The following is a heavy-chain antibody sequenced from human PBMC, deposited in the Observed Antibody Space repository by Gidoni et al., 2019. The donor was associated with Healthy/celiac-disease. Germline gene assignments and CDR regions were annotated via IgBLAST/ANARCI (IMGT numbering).Heavy chain of an antibody. J-gene: IGHJ4*02. CDR3: ARGSIVGAAYFDY. V-gene: IGHV3-33*01. CDR2: IWDDGSNN. D-gene: IGHD1-26*01. CDR1: GFTFSRSG. Sequence: QVQLVESGGGVVQPGTSLRLSCAASGFTFSRSGMHWVRQAPGKVLEWVAVIWDDGSNNYYADSVKGRFTISRDNSKNTLYLQMNSLRAEDTAVYYCARGSIVGAAYFDYWGQGTLVTVSS.